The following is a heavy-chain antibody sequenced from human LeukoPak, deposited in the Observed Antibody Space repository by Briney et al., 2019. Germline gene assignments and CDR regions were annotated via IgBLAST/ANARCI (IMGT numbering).Heavy chain of an antibody. J-gene: IGHJ4*02. Sequence: GASVKVSCKASGYTFTGYYMHWVRQAPGQGLEWMGWINPNSGGTNYAQKFQGRVTMTRDTSISTAYMELSRLKSDDTAVYYCARDQGRWGAMILNYWGQGTLVTVSS. V-gene: IGHV1-2*02. CDR2: INPNSGGT. CDR3: ARDQGRWGAMILNY. D-gene: IGHD3-22*01. CDR1: GYTFTGYY.